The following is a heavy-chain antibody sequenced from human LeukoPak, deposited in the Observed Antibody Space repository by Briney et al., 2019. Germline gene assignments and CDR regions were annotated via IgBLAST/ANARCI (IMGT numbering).Heavy chain of an antibody. CDR3: AREAPWNYGGNTGEDY. Sequence: SVKVSCKASGGTFSSSATSWVRQAPGQGLECMGRIIPIFGTANYAQKFQGRVAITADKFTSTAYMELSSLRSDDTAVYYCAREAPWNYGGNTGEDYWGQGTLVTVSS. CDR2: IIPIFGTA. V-gene: IGHV1-69*06. J-gene: IGHJ4*02. CDR1: GGTFSSSA. D-gene: IGHD4-23*01.